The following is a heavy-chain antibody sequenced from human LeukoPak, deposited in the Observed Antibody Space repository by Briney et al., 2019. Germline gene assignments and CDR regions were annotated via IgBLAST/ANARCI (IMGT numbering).Heavy chain of an antibody. J-gene: IGHJ3*01. D-gene: IGHD2-15*01. Sequence: GGSLRLSCAASGFTFSSYGMHWVRQAPGKGLEWVAFIRYDGSNKYYADSVKGRFTISRDNSKNTLYLQMNSLRAEDTAVYYCAKDSSLFCNGDNCQWGFDLWGQGTVVTVSS. V-gene: IGHV3-30*02. CDR2: IRYDGSNK. CDR1: GFTFSSYG. CDR3: AKDSSLFCNGDNCQWGFDL.